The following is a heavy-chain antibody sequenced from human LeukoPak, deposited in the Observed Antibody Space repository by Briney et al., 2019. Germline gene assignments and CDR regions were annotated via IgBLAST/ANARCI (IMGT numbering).Heavy chain of an antibody. Sequence: GGSLRLSSAASGFTFSSYAMSWVRQAPGKGLEWVSAISGSGGSTYYADSVKGRFTISRDNSKNTLYLQMNSLRAEDTAVYYCAKDRWRDGSSSFDNWGQGTLVTVSS. J-gene: IGHJ4*02. CDR1: GFTFSSYA. CDR3: AKDRWRDGSSSFDN. D-gene: IGHD6-6*01. CDR2: ISGSGGST. V-gene: IGHV3-23*01.